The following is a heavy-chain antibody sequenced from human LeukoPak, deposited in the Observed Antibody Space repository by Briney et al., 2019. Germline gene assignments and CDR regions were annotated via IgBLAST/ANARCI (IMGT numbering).Heavy chain of an antibody. CDR1: GFTFSSYS. CDR2: ISSSSYI. D-gene: IGHD6-13*01. V-gene: IGHV3-21*01. Sequence: GGSLRLSCAASGFTFSSYSMNWVRQAPGKGLEWVSSISSSSYIYYADSVKGRFTISRDNAKNSLYLQMNSLRAEDTAVYYCAREGPYKAAAGMYYYGMDVWGQGTTVTVSS. CDR3: AREGPYKAAAGMYYYGMDV. J-gene: IGHJ6*02.